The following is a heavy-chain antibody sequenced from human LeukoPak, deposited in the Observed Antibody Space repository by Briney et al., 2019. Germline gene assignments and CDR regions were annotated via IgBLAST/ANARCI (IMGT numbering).Heavy chain of an antibody. CDR2: ISSSGSTI. D-gene: IGHD3-16*01. Sequence: PGGSLRLSCAASGFTFSSYEMNWVRQAPGKGLEWVSYISSSGSTIYHADSVKGRFTISRDNAKNSLYLQMNSLRAEDTAVYYCARGWGNYYFDYWGQGTLVTVSS. CDR3: ARGWGNYYFDY. CDR1: GFTFSSYE. J-gene: IGHJ4*02. V-gene: IGHV3-48*03.